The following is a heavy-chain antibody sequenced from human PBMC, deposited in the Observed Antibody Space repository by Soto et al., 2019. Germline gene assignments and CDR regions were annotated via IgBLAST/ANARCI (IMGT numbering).Heavy chain of an antibody. CDR2: INTGNGNT. V-gene: IGHV1-3*04. Sequence: QVQLVESGAEVKKPGASVKVACKASGITYTNYAIHWVRQAPGQGLEWIGWINTGNGNTRYSQRFQGRVTLTTDTSASTAYMDVSSLTSEDTAVYYCARAISGYVSWGQGTLITVSS. J-gene: IGHJ5*02. CDR1: GITYTNYA. D-gene: IGHD5-12*01. CDR3: ARAISGYVS.